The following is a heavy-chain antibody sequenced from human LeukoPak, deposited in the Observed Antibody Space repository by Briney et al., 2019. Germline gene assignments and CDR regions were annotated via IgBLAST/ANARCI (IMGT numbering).Heavy chain of an antibody. CDR3: ARPVLDYSSSWPFDY. D-gene: IGHD6-13*01. CDR2: IKQDGSEK. CDR1: GFTFSSYW. Sequence: GSLRLSCAASGFTFSSYWMSWVRQAPGKGLEGVANIKQDGSEKYYVDSVKGRFTISRDNAKNSLYLQMNSLRAEDTAVYYCARPVLDYSSSWPFDYWGQGTLVTVSS. V-gene: IGHV3-7*01. J-gene: IGHJ4*02.